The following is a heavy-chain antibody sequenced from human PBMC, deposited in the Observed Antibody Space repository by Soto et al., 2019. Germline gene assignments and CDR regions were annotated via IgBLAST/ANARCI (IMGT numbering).Heavy chain of an antibody. V-gene: IGHV3-48*03. Sequence: EVQLVESGGGLVQPGGSLRLSCAASGFTFSSYEMNWVRQAPGKGLEWVSYISSSGSTIYYADSVKGRFTISRDNAKNSLYLQMNSVRAEDTAVYYCASRQNWFDPWGQGTLVTVSS. CDR1: GFTFSSYE. CDR3: ASRQNWFDP. J-gene: IGHJ5*02. CDR2: ISSSGSTI.